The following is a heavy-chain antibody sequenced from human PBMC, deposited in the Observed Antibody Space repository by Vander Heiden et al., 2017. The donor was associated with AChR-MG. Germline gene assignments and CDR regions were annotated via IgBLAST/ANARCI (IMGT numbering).Heavy chain of an antibody. Sequence: QVQLVQSGAEVKKPGSSVKVSCKASGGTFSSYAISWVRQAPGRGLEWRGGIIPIFGTANYAQKFQGRVTITADESTSTAYMELSSLRSEDTAVYYCARDQGDGYTTDYYYYMDVWGKGTTVTVSS. V-gene: IGHV1-69*01. CDR3: ARDQGDGYTTDYYYYMDV. J-gene: IGHJ6*03. D-gene: IGHD5-12*01. CDR1: GGTFSSYA. CDR2: IIPIFGTA.